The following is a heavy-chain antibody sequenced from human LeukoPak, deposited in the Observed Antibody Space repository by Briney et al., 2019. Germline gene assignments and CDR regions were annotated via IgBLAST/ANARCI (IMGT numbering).Heavy chain of an antibody. CDR2: IYYSGST. Sequence: PSETLSLTCTVSGGSISSYYWSWIRQPPGKGLEWIGYIYYSGSTNSNPSLKSRVTISVDTSKNQFSLKLSSVTAADTAVYYCARSAAAAFDYWGQGTLVTVSS. V-gene: IGHV4-59*01. J-gene: IGHJ4*02. CDR1: GGSISSYY. CDR3: ARSAAAAFDY. D-gene: IGHD6-13*01.